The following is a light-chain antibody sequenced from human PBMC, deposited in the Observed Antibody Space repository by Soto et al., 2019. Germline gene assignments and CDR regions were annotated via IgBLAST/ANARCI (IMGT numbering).Light chain of an antibody. CDR2: STS. CDR1: RSPSGNS. J-gene: IGKJ2*01. V-gene: IGKV3-20*01. CDR3: KKPSTSPYT. Sequence: EVFLTHSPVTLSLSPGERATLSCRASRSPSGNSIVWYQHKLGQAPSVLIYSTSTRATGIPDRFSGSGSGTDSNPTLSGVEPQDFEVYFCKKPSTSPYTFGQRPK.